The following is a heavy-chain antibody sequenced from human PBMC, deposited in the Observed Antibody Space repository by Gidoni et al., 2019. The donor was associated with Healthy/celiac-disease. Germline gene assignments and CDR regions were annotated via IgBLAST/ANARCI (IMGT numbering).Heavy chain of an antibody. J-gene: IGHJ4*02. D-gene: IGHD5-12*01. Sequence: EVQLLESGGGLVQPGGSLRLSCAASGLTFSSYAMSWVRQAPGKGLEWVSAISGSGGSTYYADSVKGRFTISRDNSKNTLYLQMNSLRAEDTAVYYCAKGDGSLTLIDYWGQGTLVTVSS. CDR1: GLTFSSYA. V-gene: IGHV3-23*01. CDR2: ISGSGGST. CDR3: AKGDGSLTLIDY.